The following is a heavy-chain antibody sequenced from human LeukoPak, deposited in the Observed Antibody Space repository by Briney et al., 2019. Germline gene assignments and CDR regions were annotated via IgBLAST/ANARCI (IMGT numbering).Heavy chain of an antibody. V-gene: IGHV4-59*01. CDR1: GVSLSRYY. Sequence: SETLSLTCTVSGVSLSRYYWSWIRQPPGKGVEWIGYIYYSGSTNYNPSLKSRVTISVDTSNNQFSLKLSSVTAADTAVYYCARRVYSGDWFDPWGQGTLVTVSS. CDR2: IYYSGST. D-gene: IGHD2-15*01. J-gene: IGHJ5*02. CDR3: ARRVYSGDWFDP.